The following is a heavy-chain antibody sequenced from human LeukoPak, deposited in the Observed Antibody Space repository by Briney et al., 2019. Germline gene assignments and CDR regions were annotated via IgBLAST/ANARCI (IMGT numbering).Heavy chain of an antibody. CDR2: IYYSGST. CDR1: GGSISSSSYY. CDR3: ARVLRYFDWFFGAFDI. J-gene: IGHJ3*02. Sequence: SETLSLTCTVSGGSISSSSYYWGWLRQPPGKGLEWSGSIYYSGSTYYNPSLKSRVTISVDTSKNQFSLKLSSVTAADTAVYYCARVLRYFDWFFGAFDIWGQGTMVTVSS. V-gene: IGHV4-39*01. D-gene: IGHD3-9*01.